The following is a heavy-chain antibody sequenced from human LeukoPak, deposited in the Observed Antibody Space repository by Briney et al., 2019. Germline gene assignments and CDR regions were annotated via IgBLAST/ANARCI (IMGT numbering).Heavy chain of an antibody. CDR3: AREHPWHRKSSTSRKFSSGYAFDI. J-gene: IGHJ3*02. D-gene: IGHD2-2*01. Sequence: PGRSLRLSCAAPGFTFSSYAMHWVRQATGQGLEWMGWMNPNSGNTGYAQKFQGRVTITRNTSISTAYMELSSLRSEDTAVYYCAREHPWHRKSSTSRKFSSGYAFDIWGQGTMVTVSS. CDR2: MNPNSGNT. CDR1: GFTFSSYA. V-gene: IGHV1-8*03.